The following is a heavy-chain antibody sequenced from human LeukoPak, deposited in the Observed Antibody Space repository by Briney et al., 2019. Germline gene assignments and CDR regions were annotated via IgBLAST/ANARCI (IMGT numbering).Heavy chain of an antibody. J-gene: IGHJ4*02. D-gene: IGHD3-3*01. CDR3: AREQGYDFWSGYTTAFDY. CDR1: GGTFSSYA. Sequence: GASVKVSCKASGGTFSSYAISWVRQAPGQGLGWMGGIIPIFGTANYAQKFQGRVTITADKSTSTAYMELSSLRSEDTAVYYCAREQGYDFWSGYTTAFDYWGQGTLVTVSS. CDR2: IIPIFGTA. V-gene: IGHV1-69*06.